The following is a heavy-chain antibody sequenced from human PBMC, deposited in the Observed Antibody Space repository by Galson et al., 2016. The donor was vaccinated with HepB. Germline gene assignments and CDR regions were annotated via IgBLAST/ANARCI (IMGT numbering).Heavy chain of an antibody. V-gene: IGHV3-21*01. CDR3: ARDRHYYGSGTMPWFDP. J-gene: IGHJ5*02. D-gene: IGHD3-10*01. CDR2: ISSSSTYI. Sequence: SLRLSCAASGFTFSSYSMNWVRQAPGKGLEWVSSISSSSTYIYYADSVKGRFTISRHNAMNSLYLQMNRRRAEDTAVYYCARDRHYYGSGTMPWFDPWGQGTLVTVSS. CDR1: GFTFSSYS.